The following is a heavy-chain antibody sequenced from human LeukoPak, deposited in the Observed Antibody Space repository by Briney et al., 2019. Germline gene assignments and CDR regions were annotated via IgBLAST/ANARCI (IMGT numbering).Heavy chain of an antibody. V-gene: IGHV4-4*07. CDR2: IYTSGST. CDR1: GASISAYY. J-gene: IGHJ4*02. Sequence: SETLSLTCSVSGASISAYYWSWIRQPAGKGLEWIGRIYTSGSTNYNPSLKSRVTMSVDTSKNQFSLKLSSVTAADTAVYYCAREAVAGTFDYWGQGTLVTVSS. D-gene: IGHD6-19*01. CDR3: AREAVAGTFDY.